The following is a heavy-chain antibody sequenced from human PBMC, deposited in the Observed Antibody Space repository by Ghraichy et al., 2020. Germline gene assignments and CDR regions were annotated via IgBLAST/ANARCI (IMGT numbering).Heavy chain of an antibody. CDR1: GFTVSSNY. V-gene: IGHV3-53*01. J-gene: IGHJ4*02. CDR2: IYIGGKT. Sequence: GGSLRLSCAASGFTVSSNYMSWVRQAPGKGLEWVSIIYIGGKTYYADSMKGRFTISRDNSKNTLYLQMNSLRAADTAVYYCARHPLARYYDSSGYYPAPFDYWGQGTLVTVSS. D-gene: IGHD3-22*01. CDR3: ARHPLARYYDSSGYYPAPFDY.